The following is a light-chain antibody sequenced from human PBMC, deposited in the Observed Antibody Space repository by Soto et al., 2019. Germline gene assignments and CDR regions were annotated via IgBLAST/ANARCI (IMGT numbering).Light chain of an antibody. J-gene: IGLJ1*01. CDR1: SSDVGGYNY. CDR3: SSYTRSRTYV. Sequence: QSALTQPASVSGSPGQSITISCTGTSSDVGGYNYVSWYQQHPGKAPKLWIYEVSNRPSGVSHRFSGSKSGNTASLTISGLQAEDEADYYCSSYTRSRTYVFGTGTKLTVL. CDR2: EVS. V-gene: IGLV2-14*01.